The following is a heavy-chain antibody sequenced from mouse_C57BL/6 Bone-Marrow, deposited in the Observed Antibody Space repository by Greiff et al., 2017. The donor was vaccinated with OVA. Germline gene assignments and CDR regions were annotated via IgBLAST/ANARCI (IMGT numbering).Heavy chain of an antibody. CDR3: AREANWRAWFAD. D-gene: IGHD4-1*01. CDR2: ISDGGSYT. Sequence: EVKLQESGGGLVKPGGSLKLSCAASGFTFSSYAMSWVRQTPEKRLEWVATISDGGSYTYYPDNVKGRFTISRDNAKNNLYLQMSHLKSEDTAMYYCAREANWRAWFADWGQGTLVTVSA. CDR1: GFTFSSYA. V-gene: IGHV5-4*01. J-gene: IGHJ3*01.